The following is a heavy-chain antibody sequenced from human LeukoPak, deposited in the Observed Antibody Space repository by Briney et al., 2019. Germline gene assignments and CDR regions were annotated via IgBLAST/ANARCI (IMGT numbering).Heavy chain of an antibody. D-gene: IGHD5-12*01. J-gene: IGHJ4*02. CDR2: INHSGST. Sequence: SETLSLTCAAYGGSFSGYYWSWIRQPPGKGLEWIGEINHSGSTNYNPSLKSRVTISVDTSKNQLSLKLSSVTAADTAVYYCARDGWLRFFDYWGQGTLVTVSS. CDR1: GGSFSGYY. V-gene: IGHV4-34*01. CDR3: ARDGWLRFFDY.